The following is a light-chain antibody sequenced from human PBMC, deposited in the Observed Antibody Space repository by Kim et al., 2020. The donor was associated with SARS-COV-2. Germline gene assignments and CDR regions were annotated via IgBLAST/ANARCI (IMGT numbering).Light chain of an antibody. CDR2: GAS. J-gene: IGKJ2*01. CDR3: QQYGISPPT. Sequence: LPPGERATLSCRASQSVSSSYLAWHQQKPDQAPVLLIYGASSRATGIPGRFSGSGSGTDFTLTISRLEPEDFAVYYCQQYGISPPTFGQGTKLEI. V-gene: IGKV3-20*01. CDR1: QSVSSSY.